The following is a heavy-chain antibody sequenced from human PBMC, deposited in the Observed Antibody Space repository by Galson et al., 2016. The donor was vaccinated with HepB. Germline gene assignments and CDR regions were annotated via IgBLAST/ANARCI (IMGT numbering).Heavy chain of an antibody. J-gene: IGHJ4*02. CDR3: VSDPAKKYLFDS. CDR1: GFTVNSNS. D-gene: IGHD6-6*01. V-gene: IGHV3-74*03. Sequence: SLRLSCAASGFTVNSNSIYMSWVRQAPGKGPQWVSRINGHGNSSMYADSVKGRFTISRDNAKNTLFLQMSSLRAEDTAVYYCVSDPAKKYLFDSWGLGTRVTVSS. CDR2: INGHGNSS.